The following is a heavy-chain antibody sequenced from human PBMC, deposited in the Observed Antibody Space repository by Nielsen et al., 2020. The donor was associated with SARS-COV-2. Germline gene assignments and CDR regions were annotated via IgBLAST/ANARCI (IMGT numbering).Heavy chain of an antibody. D-gene: IGHD6-19*01. Sequence: GGSLRLSCAASGFTFSNAWMSWVRQAPGKGLEWVSSISSSSSYIYYADSVKGRFTISRDNAKNSLYLQMNSLRAEDTAVYYCARDRGWYDAGVVQSWGQGTLVTVSS. V-gene: IGHV3-21*01. CDR3: ARDRGWYDAGVVQS. CDR1: GFTFSNAW. J-gene: IGHJ5*02. CDR2: ISSSSSYI.